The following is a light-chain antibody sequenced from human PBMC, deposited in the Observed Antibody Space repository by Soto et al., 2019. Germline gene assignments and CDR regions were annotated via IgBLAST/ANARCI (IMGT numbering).Light chain of an antibody. J-gene: IGKJ2*01. CDR1: QSVSNN. Sequence: EIVLTQSPVTLSLSPGERATLSCRASQSVSNNYLAWYQQKPGQAPRLLIYGASNRATGIPARFSGSGSGTGFTLTISSLQSEDFAVYYCQHYNYWPYTFGQGTKVDIK. CDR2: GAS. V-gene: IGKV3-15*01. CDR3: QHYNYWPYT.